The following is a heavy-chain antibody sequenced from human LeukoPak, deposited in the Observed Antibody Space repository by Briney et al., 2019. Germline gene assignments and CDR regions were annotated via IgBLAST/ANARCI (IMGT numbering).Heavy chain of an antibody. CDR2: FDPEDGET. CDR3: ATSPRLGMGCLVY. Sequence: ASVKVSCEVSGYTLTELSMHWVRQAPGKGLEWMGGFDPEDGETIYAQKFQGRVTMTEDTSTDTAYMELSSLRSEDTAVYYCATSPRLGMGCLVYWGQGTLVTVSS. J-gene: IGHJ4*02. CDR1: GYTLTELS. D-gene: IGHD7-27*01. V-gene: IGHV1-24*01.